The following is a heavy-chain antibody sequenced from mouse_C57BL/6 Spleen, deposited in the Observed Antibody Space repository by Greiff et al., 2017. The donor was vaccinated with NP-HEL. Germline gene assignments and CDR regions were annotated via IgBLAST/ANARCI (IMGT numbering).Heavy chain of an antibody. CDR2: IYPGSGNT. Sequence: QVQLQQSGPELVKPGASVKISCKASGYSFTSYYIHWVKQRPGQGLEWIGWIYPGSGNTKYNEKFKGKATLTADTSSSTAYMQLSSLTSEDSAVYYCARYHSNWYFDVWGTGTTVTVSS. CDR1: GYSFTSYY. J-gene: IGHJ1*03. CDR3: ARYHSNWYFDV. D-gene: IGHD2-5*01. V-gene: IGHV1-66*01.